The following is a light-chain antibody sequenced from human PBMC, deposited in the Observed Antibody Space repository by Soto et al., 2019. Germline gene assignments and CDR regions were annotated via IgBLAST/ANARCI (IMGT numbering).Light chain of an antibody. V-gene: IGKV3D-15*01. J-gene: IGKJ3*01. CDR3: QQRSNLFT. Sequence: EIVMTQSPATLSVSPGERATLSCRASQSVSSNLAWYQQKPGQAPRLLIYGASIRATGIPARFSGSGSGTEFTLTISSLQSEDFAVYYCQQRSNLFTFGPGTTVEIK. CDR1: QSVSSN. CDR2: GAS.